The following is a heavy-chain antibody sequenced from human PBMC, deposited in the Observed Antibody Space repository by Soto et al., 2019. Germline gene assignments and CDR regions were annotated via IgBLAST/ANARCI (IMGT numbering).Heavy chain of an antibody. CDR2: TYYRSKWYN. D-gene: IGHD4-4*01. CDR1: GYSVSSNSAG. V-gene: IGHV6-1*01. J-gene: IGHJ6*02. Sequence: PSQTLSLTCASSGYSVSSNSAGWNLIGQSPSRGVEWLGRTYYRSKWYNDYAVSVKSRITINSDTSKNQFSLQLNSVTPEDTAVYYCAREDYSTPMGGMDVWGQGTTVTVSS. CDR3: AREDYSTPMGGMDV.